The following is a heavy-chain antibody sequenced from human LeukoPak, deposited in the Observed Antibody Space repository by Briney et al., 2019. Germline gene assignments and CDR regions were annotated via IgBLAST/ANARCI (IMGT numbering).Heavy chain of an antibody. J-gene: IGHJ4*02. D-gene: IGHD2-8*01. CDR1: GFTFSTHN. CDR2: ISSTGTDI. V-gene: IGHV3-21*06. CDR3: ATLGVY. Sequence: PGGSLRLSCAVSGFTFSTHNMNRVRQAPGKGLEWVSSISSTGTDINYADSVKGRFTISRDNAKNSLYLQMNSLRAEDSAVYYCATLGVYWGQGTLVTVSS.